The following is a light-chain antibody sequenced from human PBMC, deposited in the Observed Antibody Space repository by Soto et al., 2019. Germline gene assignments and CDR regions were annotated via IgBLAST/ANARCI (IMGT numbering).Light chain of an antibody. CDR3: QHYGGMWT. Sequence: DIQMTQSPSTLSASVGERVTITCRASQTITNRLAWYQQKPGKAPKVLIYDASNLESGVPSRFSGSGYGTEFTLTISSLQPDDFASYCCQHYGGMWTFGQGTKVEMK. J-gene: IGKJ1*01. CDR2: DAS. CDR1: QTITNR. V-gene: IGKV1-5*01.